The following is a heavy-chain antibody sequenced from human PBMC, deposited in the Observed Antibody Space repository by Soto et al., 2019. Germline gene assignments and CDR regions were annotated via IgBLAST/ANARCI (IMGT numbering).Heavy chain of an antibody. CDR2: VNPTFGVT. V-gene: IGHV1-46*01. D-gene: IGHD4-17*01. Sequence: QGLLIQSEAEVRRPGATVKISCKASENTFTNFFFHWVRQAPGRSLEWLGMVNPTFGVTKYEQRFQGRLTMTGDTSTSTVFLEVRGLTSNDTALYFCARVTYGDYNFLDSWGHGTLVTVSS. CDR3: ARVTYGDYNFLDS. J-gene: IGHJ5*01. CDR1: ENTFTNFF.